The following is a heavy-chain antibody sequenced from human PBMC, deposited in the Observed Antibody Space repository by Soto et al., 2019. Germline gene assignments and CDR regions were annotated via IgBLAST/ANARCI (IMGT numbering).Heavy chain of an antibody. CDR3: ARGGGIYSSRWPIDY. CDR1: GYSFTNYG. CDR2: LGAYNGNT. D-gene: IGHD6-13*01. J-gene: IGHJ4*02. V-gene: IGHV1-18*04. Sequence: QVQLVQSGAEVKKPGASVKVSCKASGYSFTNYGVTWVRQAPGQGLEWKGWLGAYNGNTNYAQKFQGRVTMTTDTSTSTAYMELRSLRSDDTAVYYCARGGGIYSSRWPIDYWGQGTLVTVSS.